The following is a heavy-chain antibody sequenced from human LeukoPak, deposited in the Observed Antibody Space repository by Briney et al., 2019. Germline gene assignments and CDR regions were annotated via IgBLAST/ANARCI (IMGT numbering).Heavy chain of an antibody. D-gene: IGHD4-17*01. V-gene: IGHV3-30*04. CDR2: ISYDGNEK. CDR3: ARHDGRTVSWGYGMDV. J-gene: IGHJ6*04. Sequence: PGGSLRLSCADPGFTFSDYARHWVRQAPGKGLEGVAVISYDGNEKDYADSVKGRFTISRDNPKNTLYLQMNSLRAEDTAVYSCARHDGRTVSWGYGMDVWGEGTTVTVSS. CDR1: GFTFSDYA.